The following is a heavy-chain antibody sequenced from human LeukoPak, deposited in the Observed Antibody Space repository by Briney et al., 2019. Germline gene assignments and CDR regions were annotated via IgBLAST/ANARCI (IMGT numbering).Heavy chain of an antibody. D-gene: IGHD3-10*01. Sequence: GGSLRLSCAASGFTFSNYWMHWVRQAPGKGLVWVSRINTDGSSTSYADSVKGRFTISRDNAKNTLYLQMNSLRAEDTAVYYCASSLWFGELLFDIDYWGQGTLVTVSS. CDR2: INTDGSST. J-gene: IGHJ4*02. V-gene: IGHV3-74*01. CDR3: ASSLWFGELLFDIDY. CDR1: GFTFSNYW.